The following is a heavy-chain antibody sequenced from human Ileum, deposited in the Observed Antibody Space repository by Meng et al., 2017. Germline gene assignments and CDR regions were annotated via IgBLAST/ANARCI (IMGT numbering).Heavy chain of an antibody. V-gene: IGHV1-46*01. Sequence: QVQPVRSGEEVKKPGASVKVSCKASGYTFTNYYMHWVRQAPGQGLEWMGIINPSGVSTTFAQKFQGRVTLTRDTSTSTVYMELSNLRSEDTAVYYCAAPGVAPPGLTGDYWGQGTLVTVSS. CDR3: AAPGVAPPGLTGDY. CDR2: INPSGVST. CDR1: GYTFTNYY. J-gene: IGHJ4*02. D-gene: IGHD3/OR15-3a*01.